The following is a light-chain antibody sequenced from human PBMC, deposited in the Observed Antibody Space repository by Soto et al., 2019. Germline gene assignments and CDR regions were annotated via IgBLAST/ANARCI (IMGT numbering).Light chain of an antibody. CDR2: DAY. J-gene: IGKJ5*01. CDR3: QQRHMWPIT. CDR1: QSFRGL. V-gene: IGKV3-11*01. Sequence: EVVMRQCPATLSLSPGERATLSCRASQSFRGLLAWYQQKPGQAPRLLIYDAYNRATGIPPRFSGSGSGTDFTLTISSLEPEDSAVYYCQQRHMWPITFGQGTRLEIK.